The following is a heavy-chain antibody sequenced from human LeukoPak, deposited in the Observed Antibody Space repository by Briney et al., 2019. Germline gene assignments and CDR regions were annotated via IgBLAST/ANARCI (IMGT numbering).Heavy chain of an antibody. CDR3: ASPHGGNPPDAFDI. V-gene: IGHV3-21*01. Sequence: GGSLRLSCAASGFTLSTYAMSWVRQTPGKGLEWVSSISSSSSYIYYADSVKGRFTISRDNAKNSLYLQMNSLRAEDTAVYYCASPHGGNPPDAFDIWGQGTMVTVSS. J-gene: IGHJ3*02. CDR2: ISSSSSYI. D-gene: IGHD4-23*01. CDR1: GFTLSTYA.